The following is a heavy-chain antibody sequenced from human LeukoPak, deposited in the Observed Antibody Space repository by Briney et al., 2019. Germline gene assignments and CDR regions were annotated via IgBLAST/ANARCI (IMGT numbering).Heavy chain of an antibody. CDR1: GFTFGDYA. D-gene: IGHD3-10*01. Sequence: GGSLRLSCTASGFTFGDYAMSWFRQAPGKGLEWVGFIRSKAYGGTTEYAASVKGRFTIARDESKSIAYLQMNSLKPEDTAVYYCTRALGFGELLTDYYMDVWGKGTTVTVSS. CDR3: TRALGFGELLTDYYMDV. CDR2: IRSKAYGGTT. J-gene: IGHJ6*03. V-gene: IGHV3-49*03.